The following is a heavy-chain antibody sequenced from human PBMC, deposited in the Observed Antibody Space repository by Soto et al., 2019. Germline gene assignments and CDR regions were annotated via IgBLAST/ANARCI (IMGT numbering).Heavy chain of an antibody. V-gene: IGHV1-18*01. J-gene: IGHJ6*02. D-gene: IGHD6-13*01. Sequence: QVQLVQSGAEVKKPGASVKVSCKASGYTFTSYGISWVRQAPGQGLEWVGWISAYNGNTNYAQKLQGRVTMTTDTTTSTAYMDQRSLRSDDTDVDYCARGTPAAKRDDYYGMDVWGQGTTVTVSS. CDR2: ISAYNGNT. CDR1: GYTFTSYG. CDR3: ARGTPAAKRDDYYGMDV.